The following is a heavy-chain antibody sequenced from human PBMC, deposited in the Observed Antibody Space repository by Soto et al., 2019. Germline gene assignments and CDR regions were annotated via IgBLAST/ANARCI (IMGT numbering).Heavy chain of an antibody. CDR3: ARQRRVVGGYSSSWYDYFDS. D-gene: IGHD6-13*01. CDR2: VNQSGSA. V-gene: IGHV4-34*02. J-gene: IGHJ4*02. Sequence: QVQLQQWGAGLLKPSETLSLTCSVYGGCFSTYFWTWMRQPPGKGLEWIGEVNQSGSANYNPSLESRVTISVDTSKKQFSLRLSSVTAADTAVYYCARQRRVVGGYSSSWYDYFDSWGQGTLVTVSS. CDR1: GGCFSTYF.